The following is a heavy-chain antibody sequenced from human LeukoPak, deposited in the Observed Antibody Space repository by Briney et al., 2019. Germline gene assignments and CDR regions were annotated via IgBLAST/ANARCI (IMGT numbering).Heavy chain of an antibody. Sequence: GASVKVSCKASGYIFTNYGISWVRQAPGQGLEWMGGIIPIFGTANYAQKFQGRVTITADKSTSTAYMELSSLRSEDTAVYYCASRYGRYCSGGSCYSPASRVPNYYYYYMDVWGKGTTVTVSS. CDR1: GYIFTNYG. V-gene: IGHV1-69*06. J-gene: IGHJ6*03. CDR3: ASRYGRYCSGGSCYSPASRVPNYYYYYMDV. CDR2: IIPIFGTA. D-gene: IGHD2-15*01.